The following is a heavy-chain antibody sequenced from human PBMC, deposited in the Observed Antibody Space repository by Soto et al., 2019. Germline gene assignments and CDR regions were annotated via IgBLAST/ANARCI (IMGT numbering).Heavy chain of an antibody. V-gene: IGHV3-74*01. CDR2: IKTDGSYT. D-gene: IGHD6-13*01. CDR3: ARAYSSSWPNYYYYGMDV. Sequence: PGGSLRLSCAASGFTFSSYWMHWVRQTPGKGLVWVSRIKTDGSYTDYADSVKGRFTISRDNSKNTLYLQMNSLRAEDTAVYYCARAYSSSWPNYYYYGMDVWGQGTTVTVSS. CDR1: GFTFSSYW. J-gene: IGHJ6*02.